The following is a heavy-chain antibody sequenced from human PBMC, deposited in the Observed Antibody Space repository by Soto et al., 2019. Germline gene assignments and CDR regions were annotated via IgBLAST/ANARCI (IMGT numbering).Heavy chain of an antibody. CDR2: INHSGST. CDR1: GGSLSGCD. D-gene: IGHD2-15*01. Sequence: SETLSLTCAVYGGSLSGCDWRWIRQPPGQGLECIGEINHSGSTNYNPSLKSRVTISVDTSKNQFSLKLSSVTAADTAVYYCARAAPRYCSGGSCYSIDYWGQGTLVTVS. V-gene: IGHV4-34*01. J-gene: IGHJ4*02. CDR3: ARAAPRYCSGGSCYSIDY.